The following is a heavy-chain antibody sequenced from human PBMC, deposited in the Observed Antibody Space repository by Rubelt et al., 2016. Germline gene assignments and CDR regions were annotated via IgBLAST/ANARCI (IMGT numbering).Heavy chain of an antibody. CDR2: IYTDERT. D-gene: IGHD6-6*01. CDR1: GFTVSSTY. V-gene: IGHV3-53*01. Sequence: EVQLVESGGGLIQPGGSLRLACAASGFTVSSTYMSWVRQAPGKGLEWVSAIYTDERTDYADSVKGRFTIFRDNSKNTLHLQKNSLGAEDTAVYYCAKYGSSSSHWFDPWGQGTLVTVSS. CDR3: AKYGSSSSHWFDP. J-gene: IGHJ5*02.